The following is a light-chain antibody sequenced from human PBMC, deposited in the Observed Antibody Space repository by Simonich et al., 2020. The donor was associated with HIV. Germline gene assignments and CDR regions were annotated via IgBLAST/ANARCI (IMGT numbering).Light chain of an antibody. CDR1: QSVLYSSNNKNY. CDR2: WAS. Sequence: DIVMTQSPDSLAVSLGERATINCKSSQSVLYSSNNKNYLAWYQQKPRQPPNLLIYWASTRESWVPDRFSGSGSGTDFTLTISSLQAEDVAVYFCQQCHTHPHTFGQGTKVEIK. J-gene: IGKJ2*01. CDR3: QQCHTHPHT. V-gene: IGKV4-1*01.